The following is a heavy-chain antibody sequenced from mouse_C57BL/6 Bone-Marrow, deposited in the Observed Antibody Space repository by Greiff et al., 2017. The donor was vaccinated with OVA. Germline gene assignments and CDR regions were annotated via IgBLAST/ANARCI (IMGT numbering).Heavy chain of an antibody. CDR3: VRDPNWDGYYAMDY. J-gene: IGHJ4*01. CDR1: GFTFNTYA. CDR2: IRSKSSNYAT. Sequence: DVKLVESGGGLVQPKGSLKLSCAASGFTFNTYAMHWVRQAPGKGLEWVARIRSKSSNYATYYADSVKDRFTISRDDSQSMLYLQMNNLKTEDTAMYYCVRDPNWDGYYAMDYWGQGTSVTVSS. V-gene: IGHV10-3*01. D-gene: IGHD4-1*01.